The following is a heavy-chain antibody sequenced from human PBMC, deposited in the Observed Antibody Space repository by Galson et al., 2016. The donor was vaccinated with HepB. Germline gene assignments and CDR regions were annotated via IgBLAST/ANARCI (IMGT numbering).Heavy chain of an antibody. CDR1: GPGFKGYG. CDR2: IDGEGHTT. V-gene: IGHV3-23*01. J-gene: IGHJ4*02. D-gene: IGHD1-1*01. CDR3: AIGATGATWRN. Sequence: SLRLSCAVSGPGFKGYGMSWVRQAPGKGLQWVSDIDGEGHTTHHADSVKGRFTMSRDNSQDTVYLEMKSVRVEDTALYYCAIGATGATWRNWGQGTLVTVSS.